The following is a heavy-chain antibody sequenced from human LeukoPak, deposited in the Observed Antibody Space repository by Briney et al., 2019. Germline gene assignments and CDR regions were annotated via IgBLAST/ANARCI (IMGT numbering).Heavy chain of an antibody. V-gene: IGHV1-18*01. CDR2: ISAYNGNT. CDR3: ARGQYDFWSGQSRLDY. Sequence: ASVKVSCKASGYTFTSYGISWVRQAPGQGLEWMGWISAYNGNTNYAQKLQGRVTMTTDTSTSTAYMELRSLRSDDTAVYYCARGQYDFWSGQSRLDYWGQGTLVTVSS. J-gene: IGHJ4*02. CDR1: GYTFTSYG. D-gene: IGHD3-3*01.